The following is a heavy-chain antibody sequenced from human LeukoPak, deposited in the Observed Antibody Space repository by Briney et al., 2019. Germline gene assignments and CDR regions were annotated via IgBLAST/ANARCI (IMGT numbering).Heavy chain of an antibody. Sequence: GGSLRLSCAASGFTFSSYSTNWVRQAPGKGLEWVSSISSSSSYIYYADSVKGRFTISRDNAKNSLYLQMNSLRAEDTAVYYCAREYCSGGSCYNDAFDIWGQGTMVTVSS. D-gene: IGHD2-15*01. J-gene: IGHJ3*02. CDR1: GFTFSSYS. V-gene: IGHV3-21*01. CDR2: ISSSSSYI. CDR3: AREYCSGGSCYNDAFDI.